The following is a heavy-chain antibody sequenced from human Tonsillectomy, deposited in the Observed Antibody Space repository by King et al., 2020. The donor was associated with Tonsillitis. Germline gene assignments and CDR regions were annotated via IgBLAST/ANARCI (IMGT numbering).Heavy chain of an antibody. V-gene: IGHV5-10-1*03. CDR2: IDPSDSYI. J-gene: IGHJ4*02. CDR3: ARPRGTNMDLGDFDR. Sequence: VQLVESGAEVKKPGESLRISCKGSGYSFTSYWISWVRQKPGKGLEWMGRIDPSDSYIPDSPSFQGHVTISVEKSISPAYLQWSSLKASDTAMYYCARPRGTNMDLGDFDRWGQGTLVTVSS. CDR1: GYSFTSYW. D-gene: IGHD1/OR15-1a*01.